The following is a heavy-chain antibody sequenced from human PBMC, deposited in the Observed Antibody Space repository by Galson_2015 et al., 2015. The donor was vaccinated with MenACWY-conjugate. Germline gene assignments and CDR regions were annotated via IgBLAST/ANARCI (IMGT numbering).Heavy chain of an antibody. CDR2: INHSGST. D-gene: IGHD1-1*01. J-gene: IGHJ6*02. CDR1: GGSFSGYY. CDR3: ARGRKVWKTQLYYYGMDV. Sequence: LSLTCAVYGGSFSGYYWSWIRQPPGKGLEWIGEINHSGSTNYNPSLKSRVTISVDTSKNQFSLKLSSVTAADTAVYYCARGRKVWKTQLYYYGMDVWGQGTTVTVSS. V-gene: IGHV4-34*01.